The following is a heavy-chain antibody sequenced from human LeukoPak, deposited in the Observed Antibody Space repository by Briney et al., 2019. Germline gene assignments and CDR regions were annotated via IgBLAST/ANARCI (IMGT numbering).Heavy chain of an antibody. D-gene: IGHD3-3*01. J-gene: IGHJ4*02. CDR1: GFTFSSYA. CDR3: ARVNYNYDFWSGYYNGEGDY. Sequence: GRSLRLSCAASGFTFSSYAMHWVRQAPGKGLEWVAVISYDGSNKYYADSVKGRFTISRDNSKNTLYLQMNSLRAEDTAVYYCARVNYNYDFWSGYYNGEGDYWGQGTLVTVSS. V-gene: IGHV3-30*04. CDR2: ISYDGSNK.